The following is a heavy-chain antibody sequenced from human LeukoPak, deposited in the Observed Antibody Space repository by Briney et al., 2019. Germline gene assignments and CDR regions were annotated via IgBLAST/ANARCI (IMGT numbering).Heavy chain of an antibody. J-gene: IGHJ4*02. D-gene: IGHD3-16*01. CDR1: GFTLSSHA. CDR3: AKQMSTVTFTPFDY. Sequence: PGGSLRLSCAASGFTLSSHAMSWVRQAPGKGLEWVSAIGGSGGSTDYVDSVKGRFTISRDNSKNTLYLQMNSLRADDTAVYYCAKQMSTVTFTPFDYWGQGTLVTVSS. V-gene: IGHV3-23*01. CDR2: IGGSGGST.